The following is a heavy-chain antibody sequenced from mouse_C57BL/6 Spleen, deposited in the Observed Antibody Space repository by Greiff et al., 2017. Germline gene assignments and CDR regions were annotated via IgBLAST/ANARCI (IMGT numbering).Heavy chain of an antibody. Sequence: QVQLQQSGAELVKPGASVKISCTASGYAFSSYWMNWVKQRPGKGLGWIGQIYPGDGDANYNGKFMGKGTTTADKSSSTAYMKLSSLTSKGSAVYFCARGDGNYVGWYIDVWGTGTTVTVSS. J-gene: IGHJ1*03. CDR1: GYAFSSYW. CDR3: ARGDGNYVGWYIDV. V-gene: IGHV1-80*01. CDR2: IYPGDGDA. D-gene: IGHD2-1*01.